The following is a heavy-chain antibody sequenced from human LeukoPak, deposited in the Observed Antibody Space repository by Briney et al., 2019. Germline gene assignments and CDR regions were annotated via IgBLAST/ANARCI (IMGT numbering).Heavy chain of an antibody. V-gene: IGHV4-38-2*01. J-gene: IGHJ6*04. CDR1: GYSISSGYY. Sequence: SETLSLTCAVSGYSISSGYYWGWIRQPPGKGLEWIGSIYHSGSTYYNPSHKSRVTISVDTSKNQFSLKLSSVTAADTAVYYCARTSGVFSNSYVWGKGTTVTVSS. CDR3: ARTSGVFSNSYV. D-gene: IGHD3-9*01. CDR2: IYHSGST.